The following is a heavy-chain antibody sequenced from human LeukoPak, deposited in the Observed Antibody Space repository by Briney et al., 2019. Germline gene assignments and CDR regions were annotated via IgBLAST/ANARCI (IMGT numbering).Heavy chain of an antibody. J-gene: IGHJ4*02. D-gene: IGHD6-19*01. V-gene: IGHV4-59*10. CDR3: ARVSRVAAYFDY. CDR1: GFTFSSYS. Sequence: GSLRLSCAASGFTFSSYSMNWVRQPPGKGLEWIGRIYTSGSTNYNPSLKSRVTMSVDTSKNQFSLKLSSVTAADTAVYYCARVSRVAAYFDYWGQGTLVTVSS. CDR2: IYTSGST.